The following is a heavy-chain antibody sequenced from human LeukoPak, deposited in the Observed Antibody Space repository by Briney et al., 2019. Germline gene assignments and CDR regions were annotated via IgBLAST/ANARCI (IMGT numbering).Heavy chain of an antibody. CDR1: GFTFSNYA. J-gene: IGHJ4*02. CDR2: IRNDGTNK. CDR3: GKDFWRWQGIGD. V-gene: IGHV3-30*02. Sequence: GGSLRLSCAASGFTFSNYAMHWVRQAPGTGLERVAYIRNDGTNKYYADSVKGRFTISRDNSKNTLYLQMNSLRPEDTAGYLCGKDFWRWQGIGDWGQGTLVTVSS. D-gene: IGHD4-23*01.